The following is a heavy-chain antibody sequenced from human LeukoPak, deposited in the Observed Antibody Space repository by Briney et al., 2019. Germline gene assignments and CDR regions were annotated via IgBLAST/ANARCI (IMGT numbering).Heavy chain of an antibody. V-gene: IGHV4-38-2*02. D-gene: IGHD3-22*01. CDR2: IYHSGST. CDR1: GYSISSGYY. J-gene: IGHJ4*02. CDR3: ARGLGYDSSGYRVPSWYFDY. Sequence: SETLSLTCTVSGYSISSGYYWGWIRQPPGKGLEWIGSIYHSGSTYYNPSLKSRVTISVDTSKNQFSLKLSSVTAADTAVYYCARGLGYDSSGYRVPSWYFDYWGQGTLVTVSS.